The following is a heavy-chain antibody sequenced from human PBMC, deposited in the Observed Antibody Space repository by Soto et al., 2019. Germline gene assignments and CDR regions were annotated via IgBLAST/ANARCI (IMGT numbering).Heavy chain of an antibody. CDR1: EFSFSSHG. CDR2: ISNDGSDK. CDR3: AKTNDFGGTFDI. V-gene: IGHV3-30*18. J-gene: IGHJ3*02. Sequence: QVKLVESGGGVVQPGRSLRLSCAASEFSFSSHGMHWVRQAPGEGPEWVAVISNDGSDKYYGDSVKGRFTISRDNSKNTLYLQMNSLRAEDTAVYYCAKTNDFGGTFDIWGQGTMVTVSS. D-gene: IGHD3-16*01.